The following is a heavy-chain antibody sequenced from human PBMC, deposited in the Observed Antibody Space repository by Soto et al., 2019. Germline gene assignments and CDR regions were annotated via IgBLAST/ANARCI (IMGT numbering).Heavy chain of an antibody. CDR1: GFTFSAYT. CDR3: ARGYSSSWVDY. D-gene: IGHD6-13*01. V-gene: IGHV3-21*01. CDR2: ISETSSYI. Sequence: EVQLVESGGDLVKPGGSLRLSCAASGFTFSAYTMDWVRQAPGKGLEWVASISETSSYIYYADSVKGRFTISRDNANDSLYLHVDSLRAEDTAVYYCARGYSSSWVDYWGQGTLVTVSS. J-gene: IGHJ4*02.